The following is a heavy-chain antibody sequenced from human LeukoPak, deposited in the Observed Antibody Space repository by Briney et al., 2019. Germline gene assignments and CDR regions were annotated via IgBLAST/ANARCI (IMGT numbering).Heavy chain of an antibody. CDR2: IFHSGSI. Sequence: SETLSLTCAVSGYSISSGYYWGWIRQSPGKGLEWIATIFHSGSIYYNPSLKSRVTLSVDTSKNQFSLRLNSVTAADTALYYCARMGVSYYYDSSTYHPTAFDVWGQGTMVSVSS. V-gene: IGHV4-38-2*01. CDR1: GYSISSGYY. J-gene: IGHJ3*01. D-gene: IGHD3-22*01. CDR3: ARMGVSYYYDSSTYHPTAFDV.